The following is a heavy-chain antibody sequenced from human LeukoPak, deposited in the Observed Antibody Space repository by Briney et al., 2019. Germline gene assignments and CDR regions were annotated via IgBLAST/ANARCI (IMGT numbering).Heavy chain of an antibody. D-gene: IGHD5-24*01. V-gene: IGHV4-59*01. CDR1: GGSISSYY. Sequence: SETLSLTCTVSGGSISSYYWSWIRQPPGKGLEWIGYIYYSGSTTYNPSLKSRVTISVDTSKNQFSLKLSSVTAADTAVYYCARDFGGSDGYTGYWYFGLWGRGTLVTVSS. CDR3: ARDFGGSDGYTGYWYFGL. J-gene: IGHJ2*01. CDR2: IYYSGST.